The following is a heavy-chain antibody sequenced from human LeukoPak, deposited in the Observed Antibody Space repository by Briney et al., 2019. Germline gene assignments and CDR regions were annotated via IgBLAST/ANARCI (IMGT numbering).Heavy chain of an antibody. CDR1: GGSINNYY. CDR2: IYTRGST. D-gene: IGHD1-26*01. Sequence: PSETLSLTCTVSGGSINNYYWSWIRQPAGKGLEWIGRIYTRGSTNYHPSLKSRVTISVDTSKNQFSLKLSSVTAADTAVYYCATVGATAAKRFWFDPWGQGTLVTVSS. CDR3: ATVGATAAKRFWFDP. J-gene: IGHJ5*02. V-gene: IGHV4-4*07.